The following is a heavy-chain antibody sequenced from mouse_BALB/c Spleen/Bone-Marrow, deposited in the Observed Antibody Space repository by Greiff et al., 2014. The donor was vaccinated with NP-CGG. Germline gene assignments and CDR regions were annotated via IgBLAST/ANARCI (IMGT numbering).Heavy chain of an antibody. D-gene: IGHD1-1*01. CDR1: GFSLTSYG. J-gene: IGHJ4*01. Sequence: VQLQQSGPGLVAPSQSLSITCTVSGFSLTSYGVHWVCQPPGKGLEWLGVIWAGGSTNYNSALMSRLSISKDNSKSQVFLKMNSPQTDDTAMYYCARDYGSSYYAMDYWGQGTSVTVSS. V-gene: IGHV2-9*02. CDR3: ARDYGSSYYAMDY. CDR2: IWAGGST.